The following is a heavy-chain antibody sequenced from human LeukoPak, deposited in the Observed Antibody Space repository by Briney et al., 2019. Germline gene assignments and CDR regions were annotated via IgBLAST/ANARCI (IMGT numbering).Heavy chain of an antibody. CDR1: GGSISNYY. CDR3: ARHTVTPDGYYYYYGMDV. V-gene: IGHV4-59*08. J-gene: IGHJ6*02. D-gene: IGHD4-17*01. CDR2: VYYSGST. Sequence: SEILSLTCTVSGGSISNYYWSWIRQPPGKGLECIGHVYYSGSTDYNPSLKSRLTISVDSSLNQFSLRLSSVTAADTAVYYCARHTVTPDGYYYYYGMDVWGQGTTVTVSS.